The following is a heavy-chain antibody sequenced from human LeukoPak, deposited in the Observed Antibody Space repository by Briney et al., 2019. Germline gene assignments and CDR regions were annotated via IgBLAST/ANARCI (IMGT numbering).Heavy chain of an antibody. V-gene: IGHV3-74*01. CDR1: GFTFSTYW. CDR3: ARDQRVTGRPDIDY. Sequence: GALRLSCAASGFTFSTYWMHWVRQAPGKGLVWVSRINRDGSSTTHADSVKGRFTISRDNAKSTLYLQMNSLRAEDTAMYYCARDQRVTGRPDIDYWGQGTLVIVSS. J-gene: IGHJ4*02. CDR2: INRDGSST. D-gene: IGHD6-6*01.